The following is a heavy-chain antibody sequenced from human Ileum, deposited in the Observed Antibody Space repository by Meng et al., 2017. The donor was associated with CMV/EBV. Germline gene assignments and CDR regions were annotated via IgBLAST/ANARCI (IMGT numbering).Heavy chain of an antibody. J-gene: IGHJ4*02. V-gene: IGHV4-30-4*08. Sequence: HRQCSRPRLVKPYHTLSLTCTVSGGSITRGNYYWSWIRQPPGRGLEWIGYIYYSGSPYYKPSLKSRVTISLDTSKNQFSLNLRSVTATDSAVYYCVRQVVAASFDYWGQGALVTVSS. D-gene: IGHD2-15*01. CDR3: VRQVVAASFDY. CDR2: IYYSGSP. CDR1: GGSITRGNYY.